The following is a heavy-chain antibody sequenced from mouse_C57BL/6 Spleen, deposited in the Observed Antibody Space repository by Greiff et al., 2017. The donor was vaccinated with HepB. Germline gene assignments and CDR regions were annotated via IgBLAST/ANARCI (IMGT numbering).Heavy chain of an antibody. Sequence: EVKLMESGGGLVKPGGSLKLSCAASGFTFSDYGMHWVRRAPEKGLEWVAYISSGSSTIYYADTVKGRFTISRDNAKNTLFLQMTSLRSEDTAMYYCARGNYYGSLYYFDYWGQGTTLTVSS. V-gene: IGHV5-17*01. J-gene: IGHJ2*01. CDR2: ISSGSSTI. CDR3: ARGNYYGSLYYFDY. D-gene: IGHD1-1*01. CDR1: GFTFSDYG.